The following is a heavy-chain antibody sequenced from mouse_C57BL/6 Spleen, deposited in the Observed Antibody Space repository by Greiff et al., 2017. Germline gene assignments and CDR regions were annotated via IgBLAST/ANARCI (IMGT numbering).Heavy chain of an antibody. Sequence: VQLQQSGAELVKPGASVKMSCKASGYTFTTYPIEWMKQNHGKSLEWIGNFHPYNDDTKYNEKFKGKATLTVEKSSSTVYLELSRLTSDDSAVYYCARTQPLDSSGPGAMDYWGQGTSVTVSS. V-gene: IGHV1-47*01. CDR1: GYTFTTYP. D-gene: IGHD3-2*02. J-gene: IGHJ4*01. CDR2: FHPYNDDT. CDR3: ARTQPLDSSGPGAMDY.